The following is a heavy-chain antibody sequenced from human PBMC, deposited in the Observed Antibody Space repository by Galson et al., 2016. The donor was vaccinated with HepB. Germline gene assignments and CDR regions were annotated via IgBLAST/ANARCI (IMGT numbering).Heavy chain of an antibody. CDR3: ARGIAAACTGLDY. V-gene: IGHV4-38-2*01. D-gene: IGHD6-13*01. CDR2: IYHSGST. Sequence: ETLSLTCAVSGYSISSGYYWGWIRQPPGKGLEWIGSIYHSGSTYYNPSLKSRVTITVATSKNQFSLKLSSVTAADTAVYYCARGIAAACTGLDYWGQGTLVTVSS. CDR1: GYSISSGYY. J-gene: IGHJ4*02.